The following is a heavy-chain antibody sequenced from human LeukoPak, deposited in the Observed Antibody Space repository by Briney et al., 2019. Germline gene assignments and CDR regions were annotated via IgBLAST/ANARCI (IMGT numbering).Heavy chain of an antibody. D-gene: IGHD5-12*01. Sequence: SVKVSCKASGGMFRNYAITWVRQAPGQGLEWMGGNIPIFGTVNYAQKFQGRVTITADDSTRTAYMELNSLISEDTAVYYCARGYSGHKPRFDDWGQGTLVTVSS. CDR2: NIPIFGTV. V-gene: IGHV1-69*13. J-gene: IGHJ4*02. CDR1: GGMFRNYA. CDR3: ARGYSGHKPRFDD.